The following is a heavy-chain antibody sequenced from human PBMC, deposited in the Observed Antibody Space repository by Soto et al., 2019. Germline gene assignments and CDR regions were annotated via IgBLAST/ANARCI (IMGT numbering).Heavy chain of an antibody. J-gene: IGHJ4*02. D-gene: IGHD2-15*01. CDR1: GYSFSSYW. CDR2: IYPGDSDT. Sequence: SGESLKISCEVSGYSFSSYWIGWVRQMPGKGLEWVGIIYPGDSDTRYSPSFQGQVTISADKSISTAYLQWSSLKASDTAIYYCARHLRATPFDSWGQGTLVTVSS. V-gene: IGHV5-51*01. CDR3: ARHLRATPFDS.